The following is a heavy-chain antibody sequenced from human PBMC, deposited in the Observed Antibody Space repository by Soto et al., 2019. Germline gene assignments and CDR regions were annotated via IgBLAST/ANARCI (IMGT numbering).Heavy chain of an antibody. V-gene: IGHV3-23*01. CDR3: AKEPLTAAIFFDWFDP. Sequence: EVQLLESGGGLVQPGGSLRLSCAASGFTFSSYAMSWVRQAPGKGLEWVSAISGSGGSTYYADSVKGRFTISRDNSKNTLYLQINSLRAEDTAVYYCAKEPLTAAIFFDWFDPWGQGTLVTVSS. D-gene: IGHD2-2*01. J-gene: IGHJ5*02. CDR2: ISGSGGST. CDR1: GFTFSSYA.